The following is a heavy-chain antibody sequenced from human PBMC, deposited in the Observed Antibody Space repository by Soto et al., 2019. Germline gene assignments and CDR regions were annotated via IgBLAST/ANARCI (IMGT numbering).Heavy chain of an antibody. V-gene: IGHV2-5*02. D-gene: IGHD1-1*01. Sequence: SGPTLVNPTQALALTCTFSGFSFTTTRMGVGWTRQPPGKALEWLAIIYWDGESRYNPLLRRRLTLTEDTSKNQVVLTMTNMDPKDTATYYCAHRDSTGTTTYFDSWGQGIPVTVSS. CDR1: GFSFTTTRMG. J-gene: IGHJ4*02. CDR3: AHRDSTGTTTYFDS. CDR2: IYWDGES.